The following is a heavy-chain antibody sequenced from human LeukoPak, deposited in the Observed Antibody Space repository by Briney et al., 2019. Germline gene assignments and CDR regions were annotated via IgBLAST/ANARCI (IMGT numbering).Heavy chain of an antibody. D-gene: IGHD3-10*01. CDR2: INPNSGGT. CDR1: GYTFTGYY. J-gene: IGHJ3*02. CDR3: ARNIWFGESADAFDI. Sequence: ASVKVSCKAFGYTFTGYYMHCVRQVPGQGLEWMGWINPNSGGTNYAQKFQGRVTMTRDKSIRTAYMELSRLTSDDTAVYYCARNIWFGESADAFDIWGQGTMVTVSS. V-gene: IGHV1-2*02.